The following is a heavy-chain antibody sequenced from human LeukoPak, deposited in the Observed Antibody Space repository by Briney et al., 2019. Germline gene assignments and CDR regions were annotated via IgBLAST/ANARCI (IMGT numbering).Heavy chain of an antibody. D-gene: IGHD3-3*01. J-gene: IGHJ4*02. Sequence: PGGSLRLSCAASGFTFSSYSMNWVRQAPGKGLEWVSSISSSSSYIYYADSVKGRFTISRDNAKNSLYLQMNSLRAEDTAVYYCARFDNRFLGSPTEYWGQGTLVTVSS. V-gene: IGHV3-21*01. CDR3: ARFDNRFLGSPTEY. CDR1: GFTFSSYS. CDR2: ISSSSSYI.